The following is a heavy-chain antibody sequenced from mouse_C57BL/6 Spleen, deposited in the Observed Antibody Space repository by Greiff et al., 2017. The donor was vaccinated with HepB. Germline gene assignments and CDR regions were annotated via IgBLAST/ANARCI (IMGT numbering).Heavy chain of an antibody. CDR2: IYPSDSET. CDR1: GYTFTSYW. CDR3: ARGDWEAPDY. V-gene: IGHV1-61*01. D-gene: IGHD4-1*01. Sequence: VQLQQSGAELVRPGSSVKLSCKASGYTFTSYWMDWVKQRPGQGLEWIGNIYPSDSETHYNQKFKDKATLTVDKSSSTAYMQLSSLTSEDSAVYYCARGDWEAPDYWGQGTTLTVSS. J-gene: IGHJ2*01.